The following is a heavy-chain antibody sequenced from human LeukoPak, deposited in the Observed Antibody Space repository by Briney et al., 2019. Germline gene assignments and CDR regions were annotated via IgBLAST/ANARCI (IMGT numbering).Heavy chain of an antibody. J-gene: IGHJ6*02. D-gene: IGHD2-21*02. Sequence: GGSLRLSCAASGLTFSSYEMNWVRQAPGKGLEWVSYISSSGSTIYYADSVKGRFTISRDNAKNSLYLQMNSLRAEDTAVYYCARYVVVTANYYYYGMDVWGQGTTATVSS. CDR1: GLTFSSYE. V-gene: IGHV3-48*03. CDR2: ISSSGSTI. CDR3: ARYVVVTANYYYYGMDV.